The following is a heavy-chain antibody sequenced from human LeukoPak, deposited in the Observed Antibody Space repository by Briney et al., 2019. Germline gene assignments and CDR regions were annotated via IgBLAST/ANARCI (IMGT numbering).Heavy chain of an antibody. Sequence: GGSLRLSCAASGFTFSSYSMNWVRQAPGKGLEWVSYISSSSSTIYYADSVKGRFTISRDNAKNSLYLQMNSLKTEDTAAYYCTTSNYYYDFWSGYYPQTTFDYWGQGTLVTVSS. CDR3: TTSNYYYDFWSGYYPQTTFDY. CDR1: GFTFSSYS. CDR2: ISSSSSTI. D-gene: IGHD3-3*01. V-gene: IGHV3-48*01. J-gene: IGHJ4*02.